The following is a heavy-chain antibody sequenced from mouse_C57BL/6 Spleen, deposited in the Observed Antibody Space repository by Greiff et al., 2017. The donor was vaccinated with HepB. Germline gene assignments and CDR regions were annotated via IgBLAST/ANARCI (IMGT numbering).Heavy chain of an antibody. CDR2: IDPETGGT. CDR1: GYTFTDYE. V-gene: IGHV1-15*01. J-gene: IGHJ4*01. D-gene: IGHD1-1*01. CDR3: TRWGGSSYYYAMDY. Sequence: VQLQQSGAELVRPGASVTLSCKASGYTFTDYEMHWVKQTPVHGLEWIGAIDPETGGTAYNQKFKGKARLTADKSSSTAYMELRSLKSEDSAVDYLTRWGGSSYYYAMDYWGQGTSVTVSS.